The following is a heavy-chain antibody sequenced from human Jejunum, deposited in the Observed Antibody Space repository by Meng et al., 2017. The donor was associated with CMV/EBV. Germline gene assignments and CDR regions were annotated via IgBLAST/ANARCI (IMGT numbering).Heavy chain of an antibody. CDR2: IYYSGST. V-gene: IGHV4-30-4*08. CDR3: ARVSVGASYYFDY. Sequence: GGSIPSDDYYWSWIRQPPGKGLEWIGFIYYSGSTWYNASLKSRVTISIDTSKNQFSLKLSSVTAADTAVYYCARVSVGASYYFDYWGPGTLVTVSS. D-gene: IGHD1-26*01. J-gene: IGHJ4*02. CDR1: GGSIPSDDYY.